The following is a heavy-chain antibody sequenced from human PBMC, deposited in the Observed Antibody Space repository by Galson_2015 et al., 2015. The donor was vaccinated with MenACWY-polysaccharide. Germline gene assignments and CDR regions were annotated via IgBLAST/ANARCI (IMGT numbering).Heavy chain of an antibody. CDR1: GGTFSSYA. J-gene: IGHJ6*02. V-gene: IGHV1-69*13. CDR3: ASWSMVRRVIRPGYYGMDV. D-gene: IGHD3-10*01. Sequence: SVKVSCKASGGTFSSYAISWVRQAPGQGLEWMGGIIPIFGTANYAQKFQGRVTITADESTSTAYMELSSLRSEDTAVYYCASWSMVRRVIRPGYYGMDVWGQGTTVPVSS. CDR2: IIPIFGTA.